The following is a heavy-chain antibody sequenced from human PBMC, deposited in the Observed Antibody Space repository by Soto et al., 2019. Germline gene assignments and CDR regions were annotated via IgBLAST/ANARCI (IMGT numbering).Heavy chain of an antibody. CDR3: ARQAYCSSASCPIDY. D-gene: IGHD2-2*01. V-gene: IGHV5-51*01. CDR1: GYSFISYW. J-gene: IGHJ4*02. Sequence: PGESLKISCKGSGYSFISYWIGWVRQMPVKGLEWMGIIYPGDSDTRYSPSFQGQVTISADKSISTAYLQWNSLKASDTAMYYCARQAYCSSASCPIDYWGQGTLVTVSS. CDR2: IYPGDSDT.